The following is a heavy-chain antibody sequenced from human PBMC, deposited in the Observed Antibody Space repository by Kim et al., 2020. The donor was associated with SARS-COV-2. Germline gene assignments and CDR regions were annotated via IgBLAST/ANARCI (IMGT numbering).Heavy chain of an antibody. V-gene: IGHV5-51*01. D-gene: IGHD5-18*01. CDR3: ARRGNGYSLHDY. Sequence: GESLKISCKGSGYSFSSYWIGWVRQMPGKGLEWLGNIYPGDSDTRASPSFQGQVTISADKSITTTYLQWDSLKASDSAIYYCARRGNGYSLHDYWGQGTLVTVSS. CDR1: GYSFSSYW. CDR2: IYPGDSDT. J-gene: IGHJ4*02.